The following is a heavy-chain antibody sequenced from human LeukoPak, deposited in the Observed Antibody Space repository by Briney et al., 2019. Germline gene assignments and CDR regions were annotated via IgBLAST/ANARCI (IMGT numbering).Heavy chain of an antibody. CDR2: IYSGGST. J-gene: IGHJ4*02. V-gene: IGHV3-66*01. CDR3: ARSELRLLYYFDY. CDR1: GFTVSRNN. Sequence: GGSLSLSGAASGFTVSRNNMTWVPKAPGKGLEWVSVIYSGGSTYYADSVKGRFTISRDNSKNTLYLQMNSLRAEDTAVYYCARSELRLLYYFDYWGQGTLVTVSS. D-gene: IGHD1-7*01.